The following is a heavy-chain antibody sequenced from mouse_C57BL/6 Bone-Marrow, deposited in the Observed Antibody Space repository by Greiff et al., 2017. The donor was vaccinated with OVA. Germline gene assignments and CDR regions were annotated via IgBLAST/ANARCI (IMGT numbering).Heavy chain of an antibody. CDR2: ISNGGGST. CDR1: GFTFSDYY. D-gene: IGHD2-4*01. V-gene: IGHV5-12*01. J-gene: IGHJ4*01. CDR3: ARQDYDYYAMDY. Sequence: EVQLVESGAGLVQPGASLKLSCAASGFTFSDYYMYWVRQTPEQRLEWVAYISNGGGSTYYPDTVKGRFTISRDNANNTLYLQRSRLKSEGTAMYYCARQDYDYYAMDYWGQGTSVTVSS.